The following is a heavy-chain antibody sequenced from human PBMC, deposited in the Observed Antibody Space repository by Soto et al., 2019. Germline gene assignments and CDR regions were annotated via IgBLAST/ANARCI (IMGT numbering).Heavy chain of an antibody. CDR3: AAVAVAGRPSYWYFDL. D-gene: IGHD6-19*01. CDR1: GFTFTSSA. Sequence: SVKVSCKASGFTFTSSAVQWVRQARGQRLEWIGWIVVGSGNTNYAQKFQERVTITRDMSTSTAYMELSSLRSEDTAVYYCAAVAVAGRPSYWYFDLWGRGTLVTVSS. J-gene: IGHJ2*01. CDR2: IVVGSGNT. V-gene: IGHV1-58*01.